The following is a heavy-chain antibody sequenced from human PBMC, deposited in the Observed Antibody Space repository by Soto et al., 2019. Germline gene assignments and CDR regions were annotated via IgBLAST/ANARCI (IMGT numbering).Heavy chain of an antibody. Sequence: ASVKVSCKASGYTFTGYYIHWVRQAPGQGLEWMGWINPNSGSTNFAQKFQGRVTMTKDTSISTTYVDLSRLRSDDTAVYYCARYCSSVSCYDEIWGQGTMVTVSS. D-gene: IGHD2-15*01. CDR2: INPNSGST. CDR3: ARYCSSVSCYDEI. CDR1: GYTFTGYY. J-gene: IGHJ3*02. V-gene: IGHV1-2*02.